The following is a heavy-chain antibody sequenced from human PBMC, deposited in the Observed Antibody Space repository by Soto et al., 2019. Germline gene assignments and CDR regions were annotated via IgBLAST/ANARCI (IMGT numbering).Heavy chain of an antibody. Sequence: QVQLQESGPGLVKPSGTLSLTCAVSGGSISSSNWWSWVRQPPGKGLEWIGEIDHSGSTNYNPSLKSRVTIPVYKSKNQFSRKLSSVSAAVSAVYYCARDTARLGIGDWYFDLWGRGTLVTVSS. CDR2: IDHSGST. D-gene: IGHD7-27*01. V-gene: IGHV4-4*02. CDR3: ARDTARLGIGDWYFDL. CDR1: GGSISSSNW. J-gene: IGHJ2*01.